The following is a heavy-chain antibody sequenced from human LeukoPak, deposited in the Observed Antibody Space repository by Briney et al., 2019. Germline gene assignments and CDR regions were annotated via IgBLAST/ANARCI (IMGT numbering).Heavy chain of an antibody. D-gene: IGHD4-17*01. Sequence: SETLSLTCTVSGGSISSGSYYWSWIRQPAGKGLEWIGRIYTSGSTNYNPSLKSRVTISVDTSKSQFSLKLSSVTAADTAGYYCARHPYDYGDHYYFYYYMDVWGKGTTVTVSS. CDR3: ARHPYDYGDHYYFYYYMDV. J-gene: IGHJ6*03. CDR1: GGSISSGSYY. CDR2: IYTSGST. V-gene: IGHV4-61*02.